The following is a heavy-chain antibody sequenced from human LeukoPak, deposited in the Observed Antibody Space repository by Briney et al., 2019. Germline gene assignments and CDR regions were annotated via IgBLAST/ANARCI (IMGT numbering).Heavy chain of an antibody. D-gene: IGHD3-3*01. V-gene: IGHV3-23*01. Sequence: GGSLRLSCAAPGFAFSSYAMGWVRQAPGKGLEWVSAITGSGGSTYYADSVKGRFTISRDNSKNTLYLQMNSLRAEDTAVYYCAKEPHYDFWSGYPNWFDPWGQGTLVTVSS. CDR3: AKEPHYDFWSGYPNWFDP. CDR2: ITGSGGST. J-gene: IGHJ5*02. CDR1: GFAFSSYA.